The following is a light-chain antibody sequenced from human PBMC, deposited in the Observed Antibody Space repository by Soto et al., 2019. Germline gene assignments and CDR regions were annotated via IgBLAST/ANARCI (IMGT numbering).Light chain of an antibody. CDR3: QRLNAYPLH. V-gene: IGKV1-9*01. CDR2: AAS. Sequence: DIQLTQSPSFLSASVGDRVTITCRASQGISSCLAWYQQKPGKAPNLLIYAASTLQSGVPSRFSGRGSGTEFTLTISSLQPGYFATYYCQRLNAYPLHFGQGTRLEIK. J-gene: IGKJ5*01. CDR1: QGISSC.